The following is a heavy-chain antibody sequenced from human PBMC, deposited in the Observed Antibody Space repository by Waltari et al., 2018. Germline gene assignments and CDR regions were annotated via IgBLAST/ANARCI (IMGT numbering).Heavy chain of an antibody. V-gene: IGHV3-30*01. J-gene: IGHJ4*02. CDR3: ARDLFYYDSSGEDY. CDR2: ISYDGSKK. CDR1: GFTFSSYA. D-gene: IGHD3-22*01. Sequence: VQLVESGGGVVQPGRSLRLSCAASGFTFSSYAMHWVRQAPGKGLEWVAVISYDGSKKYYADTVKGRFTISRDNSKNTLYLQMNSLRAEDTAVYYCARDLFYYDSSGEDYWGQGTLVTVSS.